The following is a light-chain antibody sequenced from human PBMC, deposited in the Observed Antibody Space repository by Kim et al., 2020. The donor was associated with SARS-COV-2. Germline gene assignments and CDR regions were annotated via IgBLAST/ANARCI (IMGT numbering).Light chain of an antibody. CDR1: QSVSSNY. V-gene: IGKV3-20*01. CDR2: GAS. J-gene: IGKJ1*01. Sequence: EIVLTQSPATLSLSPGERATLSCRASQSVSSNYLAWYQQKPGQAPRLLIYGASSRATGIPYRFSGSGSGTDFTLTIDKLEPEDFAVYYCQQYNSLPSTFGQGTKVDIK. CDR3: QQYNSLPST.